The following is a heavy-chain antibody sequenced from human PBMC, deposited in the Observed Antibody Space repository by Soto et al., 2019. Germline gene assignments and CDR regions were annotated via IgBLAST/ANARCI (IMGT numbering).Heavy chain of an antibody. CDR2: INHSGST. CDR3: ARKIRVGQLRVYYYYGMDV. V-gene: IGHV4-34*01. Sequence: SETLSRTCAVYGGSFSCYYWSWIRQPPGKGLEWIGEINHSGSTNYNPSLKSRVTISVDTSKNQFSLKLSSVTAADTAVYYCARKIRVGQLRVYYYYGMDVWGQGTTVTVSS. CDR1: GGSFSCYY. J-gene: IGHJ6*02. D-gene: IGHD1-7*01.